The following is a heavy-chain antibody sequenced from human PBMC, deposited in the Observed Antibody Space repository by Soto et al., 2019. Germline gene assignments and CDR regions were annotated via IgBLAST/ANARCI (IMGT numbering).Heavy chain of an antibody. CDR2: IFPNGNT. V-gene: IGHV4-4*07. D-gene: IGHD3-10*01. J-gene: IGHJ5*02. CDR1: RGYVNTFH. CDR3: ASTLSVYYYGSGSYSWFDP. Sequence: SETLSLTCTVSRGYVNTFHWSWVRQPAGKGLEWIGRIFPNGNTNYNPSLKSRVTISVDKSKNQFSLKLSSVTAADTAVYYCASTLSVYYYGSGSYSWFDPWGQGTLVTVSS.